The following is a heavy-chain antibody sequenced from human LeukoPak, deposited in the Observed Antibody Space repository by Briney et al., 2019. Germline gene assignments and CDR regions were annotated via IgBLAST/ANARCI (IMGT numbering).Heavy chain of an antibody. V-gene: IGHV1-8*01. J-gene: IGHJ4*02. D-gene: IGHD3-22*01. CDR2: INPNSGGT. CDR1: GYTFTSHD. Sequence: GASVKVSCKASGYTFTSHDINWVRQAPGQGLEWMGWINPNSGGTNYAQKFQGRVTMTRNTSISTAYMELSSLRSEDTAVYYCARGPGSSGYSTFDYWGQGTLVTVSS. CDR3: ARGPGSSGYSTFDY.